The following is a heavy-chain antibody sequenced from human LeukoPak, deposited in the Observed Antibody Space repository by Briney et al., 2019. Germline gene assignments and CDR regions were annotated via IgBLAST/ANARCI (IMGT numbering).Heavy chain of an antibody. V-gene: IGHV5-51*01. CDR1: GYNFTSDW. CDR2: IYPADSDT. Sequence: GESLKISCKTSGYNFTSDWIGWVRQMPGKGLEWMGNIYPADSDTRYSPPLQGHVTISADKSTSTAYLQWSGLEASDTAIYFCARRGFHYDSSGYPVNWFDPWGQGTLVIVSS. J-gene: IGHJ5*02. CDR3: ARRGFHYDSSGYPVNWFDP. D-gene: IGHD3-22*01.